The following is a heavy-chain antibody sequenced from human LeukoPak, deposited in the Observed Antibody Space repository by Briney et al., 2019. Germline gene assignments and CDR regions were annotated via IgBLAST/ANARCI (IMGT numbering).Heavy chain of an antibody. CDR1: GGSISSYY. CDR2: IYYSGST. Sequence: SETLSLTCTVSGGSISSYYWSWIRQPPGKGPEWIGYIYYSGSTNYNPSLKSRVTISVDTSKNQFSLKLSSVTAADTAVYYCARLDTVTTIDYWGQGTLVTVSS. V-gene: IGHV4-59*08. J-gene: IGHJ4*02. CDR3: ARLDTVTTIDY. D-gene: IGHD4-17*01.